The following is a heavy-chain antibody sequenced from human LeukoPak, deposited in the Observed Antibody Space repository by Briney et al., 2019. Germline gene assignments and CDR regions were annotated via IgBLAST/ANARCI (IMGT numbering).Heavy chain of an antibody. CDR3: ARGGGMAVPAAMGSADFDY. Sequence: PSETLSLTCAVSGGSFSGYYWTWIRQPPGKGLEWIGYIYYSGSTNYNPSLKSRVTISVDTSKNQFSLKLSSVTAADTAVYYCARGGGMAVPAAMGSADFDYWGQGTLVTVSS. CDR1: GGSFSGYY. CDR2: IYYSGST. V-gene: IGHV4-59*01. D-gene: IGHD2-2*01. J-gene: IGHJ4*02.